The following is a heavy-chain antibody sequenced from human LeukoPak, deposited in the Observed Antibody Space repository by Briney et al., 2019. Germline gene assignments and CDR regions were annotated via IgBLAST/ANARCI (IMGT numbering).Heavy chain of an antibody. J-gene: IGHJ4*02. V-gene: IGHV3-23*01. CDR1: GFTFSSYG. CDR3: AKNRGYSTYDFDY. Sequence: TGGSLRLSCAASGFTFSSYGMSWVRQAPGKGLEWVSAVSGGGGSTYYADSVKGRFAISRDTSKNTLYLQMSSLRAEDTAIYYCAKNRGYSTYDFDYWGQGTLVTVSS. D-gene: IGHD5-18*01. CDR2: VSGGGGST.